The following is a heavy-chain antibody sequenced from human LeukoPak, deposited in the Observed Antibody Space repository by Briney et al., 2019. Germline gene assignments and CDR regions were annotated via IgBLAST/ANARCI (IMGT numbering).Heavy chain of an antibody. CDR2: INNDDGSTT. D-gene: IGHD4-11*01. CDR3: ARVGPNRSNYRY. Sequence: GGSLRLSCAASGFTFSTYWMHWVRQAPGKGLVWVSSINNDDGSTTNYADSVKGRFTIPRDNAKNTLYLQMNSLRAEDTAVYYCARVGPNRSNYRYWGQGTLVTVSS. CDR1: GFTFSTYW. J-gene: IGHJ4*02. V-gene: IGHV3-74*01.